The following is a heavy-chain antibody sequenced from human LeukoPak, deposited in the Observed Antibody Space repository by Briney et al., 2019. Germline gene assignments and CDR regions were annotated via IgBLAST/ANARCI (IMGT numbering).Heavy chain of an antibody. CDR3: ANWGAARNLLSFDY. V-gene: IGHV3-30*04. CDR1: GFTFSSYA. J-gene: IGHJ4*02. D-gene: IGHD6-6*01. CDR2: ISYDGSNK. Sequence: PGGSLRLSCAASGFTFSSYAMHWVRQAPGKGLEWVAVISYDGSNKYYADSVKGRFTISRDNSKNTLYLQVNSLRAEDTAIYYCANWGAARNLLSFDYWGQGTLVTVSS.